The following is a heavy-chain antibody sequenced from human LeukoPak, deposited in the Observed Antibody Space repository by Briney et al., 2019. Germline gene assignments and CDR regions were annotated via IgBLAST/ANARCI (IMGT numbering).Heavy chain of an antibody. CDR1: GGSISSYY. Sequence: SETLSLTCTVSGGSISSYYWSWIRQPPGKGLEWIGYIYSSGSTNYNPSLKSRVTILVDTSKNQFSLRLSSVTAADTAVYYCARVFRGYSYGPFDYWGQGTLVTVSS. J-gene: IGHJ4*02. D-gene: IGHD5-18*01. CDR3: ARVFRGYSYGPFDY. CDR2: IYSSGST. V-gene: IGHV4-59*01.